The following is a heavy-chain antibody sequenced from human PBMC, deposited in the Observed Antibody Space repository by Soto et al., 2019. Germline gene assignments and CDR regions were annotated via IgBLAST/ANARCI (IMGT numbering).Heavy chain of an antibody. Sequence: GSLRLSCAISGFSVSSNYLSWVRQAPGKGLEWVSVHYSGGSTYYADSVQGRFTISRDKSNNTLYLQMRRVRAEDTAVYFCARHRHPRGTVGATSPLDPWGQGTQVTVSS. CDR1: GFSVSSNY. D-gene: IGHD1-26*01. V-gene: IGHV3-53*01. CDR3: ARHRHPRGTVGATSPLDP. J-gene: IGHJ5*02. CDR2: HYSGGST.